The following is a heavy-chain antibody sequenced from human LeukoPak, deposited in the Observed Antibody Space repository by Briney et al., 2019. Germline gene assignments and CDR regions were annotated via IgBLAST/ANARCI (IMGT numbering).Heavy chain of an antibody. V-gene: IGHV3-11*01. Sequence: GGSLRLSCAASGFTFSDYYMSWIRQAPGKGLEWVSYISGSGSVMYYADSVKGRFTISRDNAKNSLYLEMNSLRADDTAVYYCARDGEMGSINWFDPWGQGTLVTVSS. CDR2: ISGSGSVM. CDR3: ARDGEMGSINWFDP. J-gene: IGHJ5*02. D-gene: IGHD5-24*01. CDR1: GFTFSDYY.